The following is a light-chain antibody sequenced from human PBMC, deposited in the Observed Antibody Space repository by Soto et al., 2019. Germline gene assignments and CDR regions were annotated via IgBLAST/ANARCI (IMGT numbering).Light chain of an antibody. V-gene: IGLV2-14*01. CDR3: SSYTSRSTLV. J-gene: IGLJ1*01. CDR2: EVI. CDR1: SSDVGGYNY. Sequence: QSALTQPASVSGSPGQSITISCTGTSSDVGGYNYVSWYQQHPGEAPKLIICEVINRPSGVSNRFSGSKSGNTASLTISGLQAEDEADYYCSSYTSRSTLVFGTGTRSPS.